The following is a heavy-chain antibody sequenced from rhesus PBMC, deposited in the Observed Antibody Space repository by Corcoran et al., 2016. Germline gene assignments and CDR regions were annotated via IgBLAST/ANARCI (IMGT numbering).Heavy chain of an antibody. CDR1: GGSISSSNW. V-gene: IGHV4S12*01. CDR2: IYSNSEST. J-gene: IGHJ3*01. Sequence: QVQLQESGPGLVKPSETLSLTCAVSGGSISSSNWWRWLRQPPGQGLEWIGGIYSNSESTNYNPSLKNRVTISKDTSKNQFSLKLTSVTAADTAVYYCARALAGTVRGAFDFWGQGLRVTVSS. CDR3: ARALAGTVRGAFDF. D-gene: IGHD5-24*01.